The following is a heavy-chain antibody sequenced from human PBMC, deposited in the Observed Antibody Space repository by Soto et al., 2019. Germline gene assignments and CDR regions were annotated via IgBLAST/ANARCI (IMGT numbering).Heavy chain of an antibody. D-gene: IGHD4-4*01. J-gene: IGHJ6*02. CDR3: ARHISNSRYYYYAMDV. Sequence: GESLKISCKGSGYTFTDYWIGWVRQLPGKGLEWMGIIYPGDSDTRYSPSFQGHVTITVDKSTNTAYLQWNTLRASDTAMYYCARHISNSRYYYYAMDVWGQGTTVTVSS. V-gene: IGHV5-51*01. CDR2: IYPGDSDT. CDR1: GYTFTDYW.